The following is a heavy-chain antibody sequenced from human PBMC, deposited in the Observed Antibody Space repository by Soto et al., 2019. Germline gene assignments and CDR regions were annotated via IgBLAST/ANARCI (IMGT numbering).Heavy chain of an antibody. V-gene: IGHV3-11*05. CDR3: AREGLRSSGLVDY. Sequence: VQLVESGGGLVKPGVSLRHSCAASGFTFGDYYMSWIRQAPGKGLEWVSYISSSSSYTNYADSVKGRFTISRDNAKNSLYLQMNSLRAEDTAVYYCAREGLRSSGLVDYWGQGTLVTVSS. CDR2: ISSSSSYT. CDR1: GFTFGDYY. J-gene: IGHJ4*02. D-gene: IGHD3-22*01.